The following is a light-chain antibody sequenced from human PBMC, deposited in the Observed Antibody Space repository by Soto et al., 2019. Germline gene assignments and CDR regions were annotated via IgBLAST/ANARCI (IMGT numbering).Light chain of an antibody. Sequence: AIQMTQSPSSLSASVGDRVTITCRASQGIRNDLGWYQQKPGKAPKLLIYAASSLQSGVPSRFSGSGSVTDCTLTISSLQPEDFATYYCLQDYNYPWTFGQGTKVEIK. CDR2: AAS. V-gene: IGKV1-6*01. CDR1: QGIRND. CDR3: LQDYNYPWT. J-gene: IGKJ1*01.